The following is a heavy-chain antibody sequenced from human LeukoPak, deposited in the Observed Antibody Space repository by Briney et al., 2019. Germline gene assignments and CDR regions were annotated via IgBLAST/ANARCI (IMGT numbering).Heavy chain of an antibody. CDR3: ARDYYDSSGRLDY. CDR1: GYTFTNYG. J-gene: IGHJ4*02. V-gene: IGHV1-18*01. CDR2: VSAHNANT. D-gene: IGHD3-22*01. Sequence: ASVKVSCKASGYTFTNYGITWVRQAPGQGLECMGWVSAHNANTTYALKFQGRVTMTTDASTSTAYMELRSLRSDDTAVYFCARDYYDSSGRLDYWGQGTLVIVSS.